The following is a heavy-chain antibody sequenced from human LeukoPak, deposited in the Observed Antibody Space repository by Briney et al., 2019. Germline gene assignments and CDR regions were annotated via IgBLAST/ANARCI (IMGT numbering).Heavy chain of an antibody. CDR1: GFTFSSYS. CDR3: ARDPGITGTNRRHYYYGMDV. V-gene: IGHV3-21*01. CDR2: ISSSSSYI. J-gene: IGHJ6*02. Sequence: KTGGSLRLSCAASGFTFSSYSMNWVRQAPGKGLEWVSSISSSSSYIYYADSVKGRFTISRDNAKNSLYLQMNSLRAEDTAVYYCARDPGITGTNRRHYYYGMDVWGQGTTVTVSS. D-gene: IGHD1-7*01.